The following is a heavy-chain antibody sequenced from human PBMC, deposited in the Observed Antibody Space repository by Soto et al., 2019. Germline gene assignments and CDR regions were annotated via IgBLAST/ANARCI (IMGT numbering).Heavy chain of an antibody. J-gene: IGHJ4*02. Sequence: GGSLRLSCAASGFTFSNYDMHWVRQGRGKGLEWVSGIGKAGDTYYVGSVRGRFTTSRENAKNSLYLQMNSLRAGDTAVYYCASGAATGFDDWGQGSLVTVSS. CDR1: GFTFSNYD. CDR2: IGKAGDT. D-gene: IGHD6-13*01. V-gene: IGHV3-13*04. CDR3: ASGAATGFDD.